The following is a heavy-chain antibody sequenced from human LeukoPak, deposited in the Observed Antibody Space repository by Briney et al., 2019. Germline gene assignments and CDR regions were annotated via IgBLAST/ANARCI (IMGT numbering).Heavy chain of an antibody. J-gene: IGHJ4*02. Sequence: GWSLRLSCVASGFAVGSNYMSWVRQAPGKGLEWVSLIYSGGAIRYADSVKGRFTISRDSSKNTLFLQMNDLTVEDTARYYCARRPGNWGQGILVTVSS. V-gene: IGHV3-53*01. CDR1: GFAVGSNY. CDR3: ARRPGN. CDR2: IYSGGAI. D-gene: IGHD1-14*01.